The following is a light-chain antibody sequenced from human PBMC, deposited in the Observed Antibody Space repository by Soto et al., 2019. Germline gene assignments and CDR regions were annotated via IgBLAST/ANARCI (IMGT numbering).Light chain of an antibody. CDR2: ATS. J-gene: IGKJ1*01. CDR1: KGIRDD. CDR3: LQDYEYPRT. Sequence: AIQMTQSPSSLSASVGDRVTITCRASKGIRDDLGWYQHKPWKAPKLLIYATSFLQSGVPSRLSGSGSGTDFTLTISSLQPEDFATYYCLQDYEYPRTFGQGTRVEV. V-gene: IGKV1-6*02.